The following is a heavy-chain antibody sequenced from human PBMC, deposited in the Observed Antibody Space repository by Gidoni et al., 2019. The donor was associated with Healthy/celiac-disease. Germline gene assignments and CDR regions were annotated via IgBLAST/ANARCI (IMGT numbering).Heavy chain of an antibody. CDR2: IYYSGST. D-gene: IGHD4-17*01. Sequence: QVHLQESAPGLVKPSETLSPTSPVSGGSISSYYWSWSRQPPGKGLEWIGYIYYSGSTNYNPSLKSRVTISVDTSKNQFSLKLSSVTAADTAVYYCARATATLDYWGQGTLVTVSS. V-gene: IGHV4-59*12. CDR3: ARATATLDY. CDR1: GGSISSYY. J-gene: IGHJ4*02.